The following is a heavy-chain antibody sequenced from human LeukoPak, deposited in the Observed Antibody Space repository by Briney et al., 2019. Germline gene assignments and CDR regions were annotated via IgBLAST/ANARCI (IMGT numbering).Heavy chain of an antibody. D-gene: IGHD3-10*02. CDR3: ARGPSVSVLPFFYYYMDV. J-gene: IGHJ6*03. CDR2: INPSSGGT. CDR1: GYTFTGYY. Sequence: ASVKVSCKASGYTFTGYYMHWVRQAPGQGLECMGWINPSSGGTNYAQKFQGRVTMTRDTSISTAYMELSRLRSDDTAVYYCARGPSVSVLPFFYYYMDVWGKGTTVTVSS. V-gene: IGHV1-2*02.